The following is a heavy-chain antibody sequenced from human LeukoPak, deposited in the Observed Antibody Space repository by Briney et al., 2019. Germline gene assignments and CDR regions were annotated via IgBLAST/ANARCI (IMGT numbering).Heavy chain of an antibody. J-gene: IGHJ6*02. CDR3: ARTLYYYYGMDV. Sequence: SETLSLTCTVSGGSISSYYWSWIRQPPGKGLEWIGYIYYSGSTNYNPSLKSRVTISVDTSKNQFSLKLSSVTAADTAVYYCARTLYYYYGMDVWGQGTTVTVSS. V-gene: IGHV4-59*12. CDR2: IYYSGST. CDR1: GGSISSYY.